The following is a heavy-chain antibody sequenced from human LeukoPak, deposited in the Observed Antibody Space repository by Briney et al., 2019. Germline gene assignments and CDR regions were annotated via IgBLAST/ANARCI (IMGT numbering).Heavy chain of an antibody. CDR2: IKQDGSEK. CDR3: ARDLNYFDY. J-gene: IGHJ4*02. Sequence: PGGSLRLSCAASGFTFSSFWMTWVRQAPGKGLEWVANIKQDGSEKYYVDSVRGRFTISRVNATNSLYLQMNSLRAEDTAVYYCARDLNYFDYWGQGTLVTVSS. CDR1: GFTFSSFW. V-gene: IGHV3-7*01.